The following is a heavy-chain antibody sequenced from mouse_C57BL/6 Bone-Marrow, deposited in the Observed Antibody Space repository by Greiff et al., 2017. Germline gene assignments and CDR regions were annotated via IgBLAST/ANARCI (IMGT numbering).Heavy chain of an antibody. CDR2: ISNGGGST. CDR3: ARQRDYYGSSFFAY. CDR1: GFTFSDYY. D-gene: IGHD1-1*01. Sequence: EVQRVESGGGLVQPGGSLTLSCAASGFTFSDYYMYWVRQTPDKRLEWVAYISNGGGSTYYPDTVKGRFTISRDNAKNTLYLQMGRLKSEDTAIYYCARQRDYYGSSFFAYWGQGTLVTVSA. V-gene: IGHV5-12*01. J-gene: IGHJ3*01.